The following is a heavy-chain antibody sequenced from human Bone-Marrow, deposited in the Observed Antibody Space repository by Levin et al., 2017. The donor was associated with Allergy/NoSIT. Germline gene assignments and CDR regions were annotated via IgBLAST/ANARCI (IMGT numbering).Heavy chain of an antibody. D-gene: IGHD1-1*01. CDR2: IIPIFGTA. CDR3: ARGGNWNPAYYYYGMDV. Sequence: ASVKVSCKASGGTFSSYAISWVRQAPGQGLEWMGGIIPIFGTANYAQKFQGRVTITADESTSTAYMELSSLRSEDTAVYYCARGGNWNPAYYYYGMDVWGQGTTVTVSS. J-gene: IGHJ6*02. V-gene: IGHV1-69*13. CDR1: GGTFSSYA.